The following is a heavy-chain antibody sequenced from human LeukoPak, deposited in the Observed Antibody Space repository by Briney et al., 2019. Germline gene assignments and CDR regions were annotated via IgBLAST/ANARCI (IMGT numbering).Heavy chain of an antibody. J-gene: IGHJ3*02. CDR3: AALGVIAPYDAFDI. CDR2: IYTSGST. Sequence: SQTLSLTCTVSGGSISSGSYYWSWIRQPAGGGLEWIGCIYTSGSTNSNPSLKSRVTISVDTSKNQFSLKLRSVTAADTAVYYCAALGVIAPYDAFDIWGQGTMVTVSS. CDR1: GGSISSGSYY. D-gene: IGHD2-21*01. V-gene: IGHV4-61*02.